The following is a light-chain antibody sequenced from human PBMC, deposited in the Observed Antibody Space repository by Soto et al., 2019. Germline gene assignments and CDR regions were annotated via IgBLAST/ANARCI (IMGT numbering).Light chain of an antibody. CDR2: AAS. V-gene: IGKV1-39*01. J-gene: IGKJ1*01. Sequence: DIQMTQSPSSLSASVGDRVTITCRASQSITTYLNWYQHKPGKAPNLLVYAASSLHGGVPSRFSGSGSGTDFTLTISSLQPEDFVTYYCQQTYSYPRTFGQGTKVEIK. CDR1: QSITTY. CDR3: QQTYSYPRT.